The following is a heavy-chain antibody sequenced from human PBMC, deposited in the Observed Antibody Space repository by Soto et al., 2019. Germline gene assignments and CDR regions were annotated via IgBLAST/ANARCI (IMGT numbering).Heavy chain of an antibody. CDR1: GGSISSGDYY. D-gene: IGHD3-3*01. Sequence: QVQLQESGPGLVKPSQTLSLTCTVSGGSISSGDYYWSWIRQHPGKGLEWIGYIYYSGSTYYNPSLKRRVTISGDTSKNQFALKPSSVTASGTAVYYCARGWSGSRRGSDPWGQGSLVRVSS. J-gene: IGHJ5*02. CDR2: IYYSGST. V-gene: IGHV4-31*03. CDR3: ARGWSGSRRGSDP.